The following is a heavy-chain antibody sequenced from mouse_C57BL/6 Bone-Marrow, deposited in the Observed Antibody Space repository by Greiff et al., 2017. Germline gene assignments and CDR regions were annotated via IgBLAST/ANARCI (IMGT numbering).Heavy chain of an antibody. J-gene: IGHJ1*03. CDR2: IWSGGST. CDR1: GFSLTSYG. V-gene: IGHV2-2*01. D-gene: IGHD3-3*01. Sequence: QVQLQQSGPGLVQPSQSLSITCTVSGFSLTSYGVHWVRQSPGKGLEWLGVIWSGGSTDYNAAFISRLSISKDNSKSKVFFKMNSLQADDTAIYYCARGWYWYFDVWGTGTTVTVSS. CDR3: ARGWYWYFDV.